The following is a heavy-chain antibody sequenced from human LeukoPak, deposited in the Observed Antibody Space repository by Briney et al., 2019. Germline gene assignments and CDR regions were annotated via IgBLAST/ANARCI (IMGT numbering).Heavy chain of an antibody. CDR3: ARVNYYDSSGYFDYFQH. J-gene: IGHJ1*01. CDR1: GGTFSSYA. CDR2: VIPIFGTT. D-gene: IGHD3-22*01. V-gene: IGHV1-69*06. Sequence: SVKVSCKSSGGTFSSYAISWVRQAPGQGLEWMGRVIPIFGTTNYAQKFQGRVTITADKSTSTAYIELSSLRSEDTAVYYCARVNYYDSSGYFDYFQHWGQGTLVTVSS.